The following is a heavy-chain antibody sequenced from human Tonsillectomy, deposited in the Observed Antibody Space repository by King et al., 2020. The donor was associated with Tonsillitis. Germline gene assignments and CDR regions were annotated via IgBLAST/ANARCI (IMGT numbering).Heavy chain of an antibody. V-gene: IGHV3-30*03. CDR2: ISYDGSNK. CDR3: AIVGTGYCSGGTCFEAFHN. CDR1: GFTFYSCG. Sequence: VQLVESGGGVVQPGRSLRLSCAVSGFTFYSCGMHWVRQAPGKGLEWMAVISYDGSNKYYADSVKGRFPISRDNSKNTLHLQMNSLRAEDTAVYYCAIVGTGYCSGGTCFEAFHNWGEGTMVTVSS. D-gene: IGHD2-15*01. J-gene: IGHJ3*02.